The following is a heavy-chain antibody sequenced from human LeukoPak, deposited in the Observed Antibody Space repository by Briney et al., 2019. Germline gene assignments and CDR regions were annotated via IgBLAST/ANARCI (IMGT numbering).Heavy chain of an antibody. CDR3: AKPPGSGSSWYFFDY. CDR1: GFTFSSYA. CDR2: SGSGDNT. D-gene: IGHD6-13*01. J-gene: IGHJ4*02. V-gene: IGHV3-23*01. Sequence: PGGSLRLSCAASGFTFSSYAMSWVRQAPGKGLEWVSTSGSGDNTYYADSVKGRFTISRDNSKNTLYLQMNSLRAEDTAVYYFAKPPGSGSSWYFFDYWGQGTLVTVSS.